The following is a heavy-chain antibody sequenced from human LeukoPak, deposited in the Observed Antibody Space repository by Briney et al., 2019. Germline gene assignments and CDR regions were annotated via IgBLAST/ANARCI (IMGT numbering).Heavy chain of an antibody. CDR3: ARDRPQWLVRGDFDY. Sequence: SETLSLTCTVSGGSISSSSYYWGWIRQPPGKGLEWIGSIYYSGGTYYNPSLKSRVTISVDTSKNQFSLKLSSVTAADTAVYYCARDRPQWLVRGDFDYWGQGTLVTVSS. J-gene: IGHJ4*02. V-gene: IGHV4-39*07. CDR1: GGSISSSSYY. D-gene: IGHD6-19*01. CDR2: IYYSGGT.